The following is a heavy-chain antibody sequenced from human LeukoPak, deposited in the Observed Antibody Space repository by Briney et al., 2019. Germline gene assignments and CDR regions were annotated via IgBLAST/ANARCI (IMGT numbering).Heavy chain of an antibody. V-gene: IGHV3-30*18. D-gene: IGHD1-26*01. J-gene: IGHJ4*02. CDR3: AKGFGSYYSSGVYMAY. CDR1: GFTFSSYG. CDR2: ISYDGSNK. Sequence: GGSLRLACAASGFTFSSYGMHWVRQAPGKGLEWVAVISYDGSNKYYADSVKGRFTISRDNSKNTLYLQMKSLRAEDTAVYYCAKGFGSYYSSGVYMAYWGQGTLVTVSS.